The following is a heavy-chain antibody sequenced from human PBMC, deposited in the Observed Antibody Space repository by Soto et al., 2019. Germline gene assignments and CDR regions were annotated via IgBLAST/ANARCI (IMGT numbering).Heavy chain of an antibody. Sequence: PGGSLRLSCAASGFTFSSYGMHWVRQAPGKGLEWVAVISYDGSNKYYADSVKGRFTISRDNSKNTLYLQMNSLRAEDTAVYYCAKGYCSGGSCYPNWFDPWGQGTLVTVSS. CDR3: AKGYCSGGSCYPNWFDP. V-gene: IGHV3-30*18. D-gene: IGHD2-15*01. J-gene: IGHJ5*02. CDR1: GFTFSSYG. CDR2: ISYDGSNK.